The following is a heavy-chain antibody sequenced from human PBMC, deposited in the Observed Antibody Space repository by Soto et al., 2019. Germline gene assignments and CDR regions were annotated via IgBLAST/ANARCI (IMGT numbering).Heavy chain of an antibody. CDR1: SGPDRSHN. Sequence: QVQLQQSGPRLVKPSETLSLTCTVSSGPDRSHNWGWIRQPPGRALEWIGYVYYTGDTAYNPSLRGRVTISADTSTNDISLTLNSVTAADTAVYYCVRQGIDYLHGLVDVWGQGTTVSVSS. V-gene: IGHV4-59*08. J-gene: IGHJ6*02. CDR3: VRQGIDYLHGLVDV. D-gene: IGHD4-17*01. CDR2: VYYTGDT.